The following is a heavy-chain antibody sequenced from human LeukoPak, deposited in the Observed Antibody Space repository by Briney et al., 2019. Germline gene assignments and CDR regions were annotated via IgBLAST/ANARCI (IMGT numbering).Heavy chain of an antibody. D-gene: IGHD4-17*01. CDR3: ARGYVDYGDNWFDP. CDR1: GGTFSSYA. CDR2: IIPIFGTA. Sequence: ASVKVSCKASGGTFSSYAISWVRQAPGQGLEWMGGIIPIFGTANYAQKFQGRVTIATDESTSTAYMELSSLRSEDTAVYYCARGYVDYGDNWFDPWGQGTLVTVSS. V-gene: IGHV1-69*05. J-gene: IGHJ5*02.